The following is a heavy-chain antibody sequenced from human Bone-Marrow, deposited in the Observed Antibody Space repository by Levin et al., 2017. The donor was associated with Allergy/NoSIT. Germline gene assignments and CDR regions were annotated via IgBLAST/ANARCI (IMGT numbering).Heavy chain of an antibody. J-gene: IGHJ6*02. CDR1: GFTFSDHY. CDR2: TRNKANSYTT. D-gene: IGHD3-10*01. CDR3: ARVAYGSGTRPVVYYYYGMDV. V-gene: IGHV3-72*01. Sequence: GGSLRLSCAASGFTFSDHYMDWVRQAPGKGLEWVGRTRNKANSYTTEYAASVKGRFTISRDDSKNSLYLQMNSLKTEDTAVYYCARVAYGSGTRPVVYYYYGMDVWGQGTTVTVSS.